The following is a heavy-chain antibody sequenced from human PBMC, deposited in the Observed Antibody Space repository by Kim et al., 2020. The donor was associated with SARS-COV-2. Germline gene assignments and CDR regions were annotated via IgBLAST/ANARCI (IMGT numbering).Heavy chain of an antibody. CDR3: ASQSVWFGELLYLDY. V-gene: IGHV3-30*07. J-gene: IGHJ4*02. Sequence: DSVKGRFTISRDNSKNTLYLQMISLRAEDTAVYYCASQSVWFGELLYLDYWGQGTLVTVSS. D-gene: IGHD3-10*01.